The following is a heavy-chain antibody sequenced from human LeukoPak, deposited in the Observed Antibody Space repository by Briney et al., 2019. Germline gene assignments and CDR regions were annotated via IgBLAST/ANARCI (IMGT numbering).Heavy chain of an antibody. CDR3: ARRRDGSYYGSGSYYSPHWFDP. CDR1: GGSISSYY. J-gene: IGHJ5*02. Sequence: SETLSLTCTVSGGSISSYYWSWIRQPPGKGLEWIGEINHSGSTNYNPSLKSRVTISVDTSKNQFSLKLSSVTAADTAVYYCARRRDGSYYGSGSYYSPHWFDPWGQGTLVTVSS. D-gene: IGHD3-10*01. V-gene: IGHV4-34*01. CDR2: INHSGST.